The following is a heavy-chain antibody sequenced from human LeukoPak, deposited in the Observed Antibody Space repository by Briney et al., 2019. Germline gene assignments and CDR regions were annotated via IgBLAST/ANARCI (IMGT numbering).Heavy chain of an antibody. D-gene: IGHD2-2*01. CDR3: AGPSGYCSSTSCYATFDY. CDR2: ISAYNGNT. V-gene: IGHV1-18*01. Sequence: ASVKVSCKASGYTFTSYGISWVRQAPGRGLEWMGWISAYNGNTNYAQKLQGRVTMTTDTSTSTAYMELRSLRSDDTAVYYCAGPSGYCSSTSCYATFDYWGQGTLVTVSS. CDR1: GYTFTSYG. J-gene: IGHJ4*02.